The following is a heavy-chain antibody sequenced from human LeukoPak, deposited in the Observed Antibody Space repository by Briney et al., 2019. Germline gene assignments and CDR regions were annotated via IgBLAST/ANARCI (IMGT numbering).Heavy chain of an antibody. Sequence: QPGRSLGLSCAASGFTFSSYGMHWVRQAPGKELEWVAVISYDGSNKYYADSVKGRFTISRDNSKNTLYLQMNSLRAEDTAVYYCSAWSRSYYFDYWGQGTLVTVSS. CDR2: ISYDGSNK. CDR1: GFTFSSYG. D-gene: IGHD2-8*02. J-gene: IGHJ4*02. V-gene: IGHV3-30*03. CDR3: SAWSRSYYFDY.